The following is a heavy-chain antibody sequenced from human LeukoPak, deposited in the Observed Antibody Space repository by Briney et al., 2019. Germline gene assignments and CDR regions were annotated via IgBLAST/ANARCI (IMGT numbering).Heavy chain of an antibody. D-gene: IGHD3-22*01. J-gene: IGHJ2*01. CDR2: ISYDGTSK. CDR1: GFTFSSYA. Sequence: GGSLRLSCAASGFTFSSYAMHWVRQAPGKGLEWVAVISYDGTSKYYADSVKGRFTISRDNSKNTLYLQMNSLRAEDTAVYYCAKDYNYYDSSGPGGYFDLWGRGTLVTVSS. CDR3: AKDYNYYDSSGPGGYFDL. V-gene: IGHV3-30-3*01.